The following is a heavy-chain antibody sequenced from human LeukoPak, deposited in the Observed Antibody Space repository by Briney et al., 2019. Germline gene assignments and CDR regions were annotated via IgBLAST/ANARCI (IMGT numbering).Heavy chain of an antibody. CDR2: ISAYNGNT. V-gene: IGHV1-18*01. Sequence: ASVKVSCKASGYTFTSYGISWVRQAPGQGLEWMGWISAYNGNTNYAQKLQDRVTMTTDTSTSTAYMELRSLRSDDTAVYYCARDITTVVTQGLIDYWGQGTLVTVSS. CDR1: GYTFTSYG. D-gene: IGHD4-23*01. J-gene: IGHJ4*02. CDR3: ARDITTVVTQGLIDY.